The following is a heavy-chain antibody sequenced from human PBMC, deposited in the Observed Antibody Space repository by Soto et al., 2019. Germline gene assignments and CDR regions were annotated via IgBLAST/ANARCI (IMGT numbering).Heavy chain of an antibody. J-gene: IGHJ5*02. V-gene: IGHV4-59*01. CDR1: GGSISSYY. Sequence: NPSETLSLTCTVSGGSISSYYWSWIRQPPGKGLEWIGYIYYSGSTNYNPSLKSRVTIPVDTSKNQFSLKLSSVTAADTAVYYCARALLGNWFDPWGQGTLVTVSS. CDR3: ARALLGNWFDP. CDR2: IYYSGST. D-gene: IGHD3-10*01.